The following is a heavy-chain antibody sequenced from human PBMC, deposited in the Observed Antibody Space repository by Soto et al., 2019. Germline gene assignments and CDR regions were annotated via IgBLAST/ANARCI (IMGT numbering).Heavy chain of an antibody. CDR3: VKDQGGYSGYVFDY. D-gene: IGHD5-12*01. V-gene: IGHV3-64D*06. CDR1: GFHFSSYA. Sequence: PGGSLSLSCAASGFHFSSYAMHWVRQAPGKGLEYVSAISSNGGSTYYADSVKGRFTISRDNSKNTLYLQMSGLRAEDTAVYYCVKDQGGYSGYVFDYWGQGTLVTVSS. J-gene: IGHJ4*02. CDR2: ISSNGGST.